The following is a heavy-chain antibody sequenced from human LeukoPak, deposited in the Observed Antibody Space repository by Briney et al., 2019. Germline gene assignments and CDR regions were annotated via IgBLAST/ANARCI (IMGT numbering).Heavy chain of an antibody. J-gene: IGHJ5*02. Sequence: SETLSLTCAVYGGSFSGYYWSWIRQPPGKGLEWIGEINHSGSTNYNPSLKSRVTISADTSKNQFSLKLSSVTAADTAVYYCARKRQRGDIVVVPAAIPNWFDPWGQGTLVTVSS. D-gene: IGHD2-2*02. CDR1: GGSFSGYY. CDR3: ARKRQRGDIVVVPAAIPNWFDP. V-gene: IGHV4-34*01. CDR2: INHSGST.